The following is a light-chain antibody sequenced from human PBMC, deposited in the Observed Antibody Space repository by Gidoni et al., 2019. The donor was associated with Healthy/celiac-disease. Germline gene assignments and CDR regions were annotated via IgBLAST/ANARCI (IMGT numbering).Light chain of an antibody. CDR3: QQYYSPCS. CDR2: AAS. J-gene: IGKJ2*04. V-gene: IGKV1-8*01. Sequence: AIRMTQSPSSFSASTGDRVTITCRASQGISSYLAWYQQKPGKAPKLLIYAASTLQSGVPSRFSGSGSGTDFTLTISGLQSEDFATYYCQQYYSPCSFGQGTKLEIK. CDR1: QGISSY.